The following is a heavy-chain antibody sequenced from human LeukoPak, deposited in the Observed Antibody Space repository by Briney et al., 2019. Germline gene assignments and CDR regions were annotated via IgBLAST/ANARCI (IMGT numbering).Heavy chain of an antibody. D-gene: IGHD3-3*01. J-gene: IGHJ4*02. CDR1: GYTFTSYY. Sequence: GASVKVSCKASGYTFTSYYMHWVRQAPGQGLEWMGIINPSGGSTSYAQKFQGRVTITRDTSASTAYMELSSLRSEDTAVYYCARAPQGFLEWLLFDYWGQGTLVTVSS. CDR2: INPSGGST. CDR3: ARAPQGFLEWLLFDY. V-gene: IGHV1-46*01.